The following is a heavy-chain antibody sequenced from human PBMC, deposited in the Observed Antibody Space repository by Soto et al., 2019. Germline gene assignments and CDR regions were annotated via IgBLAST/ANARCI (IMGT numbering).Heavy chain of an antibody. D-gene: IGHD2-15*01. CDR2: IYYSGST. J-gene: IGHJ4*02. CDR1: GGSISSGGYY. V-gene: IGHV4-31*03. CDR3: ARSCSGGSCFDY. Sequence: SATLSITCTVSGGSISSGGYYWSWIRQHPGKGLEWIGYIYYSGSTYYNPSLKSRVTISVDTSKNQFSLKLSSVTAADTAVYYCARSCSGGSCFDYWGQGTLVTVSS.